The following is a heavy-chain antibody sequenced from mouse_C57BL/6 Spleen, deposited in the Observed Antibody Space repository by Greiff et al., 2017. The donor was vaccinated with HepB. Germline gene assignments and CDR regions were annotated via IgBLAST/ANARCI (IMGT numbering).Heavy chain of an antibody. Sequence: EVQLQQSGTVLARPGASVKMSCKTSGYTFTSYWMHWVKQRPGQGLEWIGAIYPGNSDTSYNQKFKGKAKLTAVTSASTAYMELSSLTNEDSAVYYCTTGLGGKYYAMDYWGQGTSVTVSS. CDR2: IYPGNSDT. J-gene: IGHJ4*01. D-gene: IGHD4-1*01. V-gene: IGHV1-5*01. CDR3: TTGLGGKYYAMDY. CDR1: GYTFTSYW.